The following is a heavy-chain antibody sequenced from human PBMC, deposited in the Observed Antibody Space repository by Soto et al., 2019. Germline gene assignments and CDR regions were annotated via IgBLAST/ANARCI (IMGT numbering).Heavy chain of an antibody. J-gene: IGHJ4*02. D-gene: IGHD4-17*01. Sequence: GGSLRLSCAASGFTFSYYWMHWVRQTPEKGLVWVSGINRDGGSTSYADSVKGRFTISRDNAKNSLYLQMNGLRAEDTAFYYCARAPGYYGDFFDYWGQGTLVTSPQ. CDR2: INRDGGST. CDR3: ARAPGYYGDFFDY. V-gene: IGHV3-20*04. CDR1: GFTFSYYW.